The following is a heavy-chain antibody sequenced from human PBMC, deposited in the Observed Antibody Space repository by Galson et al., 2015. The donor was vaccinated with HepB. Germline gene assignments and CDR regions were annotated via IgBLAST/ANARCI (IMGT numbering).Heavy chain of an antibody. CDR1: GFTVSSNY. J-gene: IGHJ4*02. D-gene: IGHD6-13*01. CDR2: IYSGGST. V-gene: IGHV3-53*04. Sequence: SLRLSCAASGFTVSSNYMSWVRQAPGKGLAWVSVIYSGGSTYYADSVKGRFTISRHNSKNTLYLQMNSLRAEDTAVYYCASTPGIEAAGIIDYWGQGTLVTVSS. CDR3: ASTPGIEAAGIIDY.